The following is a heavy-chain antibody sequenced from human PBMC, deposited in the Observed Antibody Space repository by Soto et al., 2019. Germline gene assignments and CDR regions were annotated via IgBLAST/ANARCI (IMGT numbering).Heavy chain of an antibody. D-gene: IGHD3-16*01. J-gene: IGHJ6*02. CDR1: GFRLGTYG. CDR2: IWNDGTNK. Sequence: PGGSLRLSCTASGFRLGTYGMHWVRRAPGKGLEWVAVIWNDGTNKYQADSVKGRFTVSRDNSKNTLYLQMNSLRVEDTAVYYCARALGTGTFYYNLLLYYYVFDLWGQRSTDTGSS. CDR3: ARALGTGTFYYNLLLYYYVFDL. V-gene: IGHV3-33*03.